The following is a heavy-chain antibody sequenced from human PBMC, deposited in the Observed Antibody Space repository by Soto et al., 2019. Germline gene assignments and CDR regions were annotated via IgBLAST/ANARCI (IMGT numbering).Heavy chain of an antibody. V-gene: IGHV4-34*01. D-gene: IGHD5-18*01. J-gene: IGHJ3*02. Sequence: SETLSLTCAVYGGSFSGYYWSWIRQPPGKGLEWIGEINHSGSTNYNPSLKSRVTISVDTSKNQFSLKLSSVTAADTAVYYCAETYVQRNQNAFDIWGQGTMVTV. CDR2: INHSGST. CDR3: AETYVQRNQNAFDI. CDR1: GGSFSGYY.